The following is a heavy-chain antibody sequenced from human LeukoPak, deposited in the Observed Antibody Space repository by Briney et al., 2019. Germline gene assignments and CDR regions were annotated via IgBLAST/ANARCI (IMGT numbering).Heavy chain of an antibody. Sequence: AGESLKISCKGSGYSFTSYWIGWVRQMPGKGLEWMGIIYPGGSDTRYSPSFQGQVTISADKSISTAYLQWSSLKASDTAMYYCARGVYDILTGYYTPPFDYWGQGTLVTVSS. V-gene: IGHV5-51*01. CDR2: IYPGGSDT. CDR3: ARGVYDILTGYYTPPFDY. J-gene: IGHJ4*02. CDR1: GYSFTSYW. D-gene: IGHD3-9*01.